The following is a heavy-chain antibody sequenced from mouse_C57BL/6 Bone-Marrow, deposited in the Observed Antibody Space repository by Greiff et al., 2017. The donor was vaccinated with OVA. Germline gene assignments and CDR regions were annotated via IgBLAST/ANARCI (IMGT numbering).Heavy chain of an antibody. J-gene: IGHJ4*01. CDR3: ARAGTPYAMDY. Sequence: DVKLVESEGGLVQPGSSMKLSCTASGFTFSDYYMAWVRQVPEKGLEWVANINYDGSSTYYLDSLKSRFIISRDNAKNILYLQMSSLKSEDTATYYCARAGTPYAMDYWGQGTSVTVSS. D-gene: IGHD3-3*01. CDR1: GFTFSDYY. V-gene: IGHV5-16*01. CDR2: INYDGSST.